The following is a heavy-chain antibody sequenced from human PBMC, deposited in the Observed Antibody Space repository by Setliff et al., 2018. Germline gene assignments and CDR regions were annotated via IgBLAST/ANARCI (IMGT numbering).Heavy chain of an antibody. Sequence: GSLRLSCAASGFTFSSYAMHWVRQAPGKGLEWVAVISYDGSNKYYADSVKGRFTIPRNNSKNTLYLQMNSLRAEDTAVYYCARDSIAVAGTNPWGQGTLVAVSS. CDR1: GFTFSSYA. CDR2: ISYDGSNK. J-gene: IGHJ5*02. CDR3: ARDSIAVAGTNP. V-gene: IGHV3-30-3*01. D-gene: IGHD6-19*01.